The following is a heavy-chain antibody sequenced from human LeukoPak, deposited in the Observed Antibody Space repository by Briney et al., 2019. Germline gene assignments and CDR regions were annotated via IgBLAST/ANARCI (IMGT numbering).Heavy chain of an antibody. Sequence: GSLRLSCAASGFTFRSYWMGWVRQAPGKGLEWVANIKQDGSERYYVDSVEGRFTISRDNAKNSLYLQMNSLRAEDTAVYYCARENYFDYWGQGTLVTVSS. J-gene: IGHJ4*02. V-gene: IGHV3-7*01. CDR1: GFTFRSYW. CDR2: IKQDGSER. CDR3: ARENYFDY.